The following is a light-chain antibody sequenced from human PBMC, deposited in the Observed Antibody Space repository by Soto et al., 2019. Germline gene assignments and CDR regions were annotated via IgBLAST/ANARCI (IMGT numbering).Light chain of an antibody. CDR1: QSVSSN. J-gene: IGKJ1*01. CDR2: GAS. CDR3: QQYNNWPPRT. Sequence: EIVMTQSPATLSVSPGERATLSCRASQSVSSNLAWYQQKPGQAPRLSIYGASTRATGIPARFSGSGSGTELPLTISSLQSEDFAVYYCQQYNNWPPRTFGQGSKVEIK. V-gene: IGKV3-15*01.